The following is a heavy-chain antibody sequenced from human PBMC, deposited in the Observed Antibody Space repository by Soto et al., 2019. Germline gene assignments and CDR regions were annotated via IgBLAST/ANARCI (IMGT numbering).Heavy chain of an antibody. Sequence: QVQLVQSGAEVKKRGASVKVSCKASGYTFTNYGINWVRQAPGQGLEWLGWVSAYNGERRYAQRVQARVIMTTDTSTTTAYMELRSLRSDETAVYYCSRGTSIPASGDYWGQGTLVTVSS. D-gene: IGHD6-6*01. CDR3: SRGTSIPASGDY. CDR2: VSAYNGER. J-gene: IGHJ4*01. V-gene: IGHV1-18*01. CDR1: GYTFTNYG.